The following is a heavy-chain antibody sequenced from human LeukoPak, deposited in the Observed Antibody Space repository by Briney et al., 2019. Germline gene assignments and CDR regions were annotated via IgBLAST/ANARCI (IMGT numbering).Heavy chain of an antibody. Sequence: ASVKVSCKASGYTFTSYGISWVRQATGQGLEWMGWISAYDGNTDYAQKHQGRVTMTTATSTSTAYMELRCLRSDDTAVYYCARDFVSGIQYNWFDPWGQGTLVTVSS. D-gene: IGHD3-3*01. J-gene: IGHJ5*02. CDR2: ISAYDGNT. CDR1: GYTFTSYG. CDR3: ARDFVSGIQYNWFDP. V-gene: IGHV1-18*01.